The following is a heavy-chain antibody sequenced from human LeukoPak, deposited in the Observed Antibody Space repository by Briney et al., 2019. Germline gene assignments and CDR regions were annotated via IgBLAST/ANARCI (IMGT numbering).Heavy chain of an antibody. V-gene: IGHV3-23*01. J-gene: IGHJ4*02. CDR3: ARDTDYHDSSGYYGFDY. D-gene: IGHD3-22*01. Sequence: GGSLRLSCAVSGFTFSSYAMSWVRQAPGRGLEWVSAISDSGDSTYYADSVKGRFTVSRDNSKNTLYLQMNSLRAEDTAVYYCARDTDYHDSSGYYGFDYWGQGTLVTVSS. CDR1: GFTFSSYA. CDR2: ISDSGDST.